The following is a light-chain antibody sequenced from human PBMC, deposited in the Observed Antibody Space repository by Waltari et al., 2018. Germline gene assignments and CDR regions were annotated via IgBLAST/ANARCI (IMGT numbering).Light chain of an antibody. CDR3: QAWDSINDVV. CDR2: QDS. J-gene: IGLJ2*01. Sequence: YELTQPPSVSVSPGQTVSITCSGGKLEDKYVCWYQQKTGQSPVLVMHQDSRRPSGVPERFSGSSSGNTATLTISGTQAMDEADYYWQAWDSINDVVFGGGTRLTVL. V-gene: IGLV3-1*01. CDR1: KLEDKY.